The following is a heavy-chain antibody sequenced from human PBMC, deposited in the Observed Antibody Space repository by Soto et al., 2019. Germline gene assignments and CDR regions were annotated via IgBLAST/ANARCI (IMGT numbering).Heavy chain of an antibody. V-gene: IGHV1-69*06. J-gene: IGHJ6*02. Sequence: SEEVSFKASSGTFISYPISWGRQVPGQGLEWMGGIIPIFGTANYAQKFQGRVTITADKSTSTAYMELSSLRSEDTAVYCCARDSLVVALYYYYYYGMDVWGQGTTVTVSS. CDR2: IIPIFGTA. CDR1: SGTFISYP. CDR3: ARDSLVVALYYYYYYGMDV. D-gene: IGHD2-15*01.